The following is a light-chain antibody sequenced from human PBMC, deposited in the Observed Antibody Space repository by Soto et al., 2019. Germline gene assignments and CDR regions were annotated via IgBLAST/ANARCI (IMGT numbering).Light chain of an antibody. J-gene: IGKJ4*01. CDR2: GIS. CDR1: QSFSTY. Sequence: DFQMTQSPSSLSASVGDRFTITFRSSQSFSTYLAWYQQKPGKVPKLLISGISTLQSGVPSRFSGSGYGTEFTLTISNLQPEDVATYYCQKYNTAPLTFGGGTKV. V-gene: IGKV1-27*01. CDR3: QKYNTAPLT.